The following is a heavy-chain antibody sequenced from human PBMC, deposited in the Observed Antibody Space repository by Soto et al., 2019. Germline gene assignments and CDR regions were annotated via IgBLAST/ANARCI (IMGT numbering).Heavy chain of an antibody. V-gene: IGHV1-2*04. Sequence: ASVKVSCKASGYTFTGYYMHWVRQAPGQGLEWMGWINPNSGGTNYAQKFQGWVTMTRDTSISTAYMELSSLRVEDTAVYYCAIGVAVRPDDWYFDLWGRGTVVTVSS. J-gene: IGHJ2*01. CDR2: INPNSGGT. CDR1: GYTFTGYY. D-gene: IGHD2-2*01. CDR3: AIGVAVRPDDWYFDL.